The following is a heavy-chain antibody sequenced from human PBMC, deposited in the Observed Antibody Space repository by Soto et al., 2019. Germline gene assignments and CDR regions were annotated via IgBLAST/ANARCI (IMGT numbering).Heavy chain of an antibody. J-gene: IGHJ6*02. CDR2: VYYSGTT. D-gene: IGHD2-2*01. Sequence: QLRLQESGPGLVKPSETLSLTCTVSGHSISTSSYYWGWIRQSPGKGLEWIGSVYYSGTTYYNPSLKSRVTISVDTSKNQFSLRAYSVTAADTAVYYCARHDWSRFYGMDVWGQGTTVTVSS. V-gene: IGHV4-39*01. CDR1: GHSISTSSYY. CDR3: ARHDWSRFYGMDV.